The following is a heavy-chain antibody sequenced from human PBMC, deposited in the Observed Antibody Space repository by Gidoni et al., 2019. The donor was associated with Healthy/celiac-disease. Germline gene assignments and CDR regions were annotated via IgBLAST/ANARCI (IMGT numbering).Heavy chain of an antibody. Sequence: VQLLQSGAEVKKPGAPVKVSCKASGYTTTSYGISGMRQAPGQGLEWMGWLSAYHRTTTYAHKLHGRVTLTTATPTSISYMELRSLRSDDTAVYFCARGCVGATPGVCDAFDIWGQGTMVTVSS. V-gene: IGHV1-18*01. CDR2: LSAYHRTT. D-gene: IGHD1-26*01. CDR1: GYTTTSYG. J-gene: IGHJ3*02. CDR3: ARGCVGATPGVCDAFDI.